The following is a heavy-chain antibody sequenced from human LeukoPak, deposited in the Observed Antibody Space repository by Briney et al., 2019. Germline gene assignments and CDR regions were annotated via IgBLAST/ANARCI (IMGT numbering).Heavy chain of an antibody. J-gene: IGHJ4*02. CDR3: ARERAGFGESSLDY. CDR2: INPNSGGT. CDR1: GYTFTGYY. V-gene: IGHV1-2*06. Sequence: ASVKVSCKASGYTFTGYYMHWVRQAPGQGLEWMGRINPNSGGTNYAQKFQGRVTMTRDTAISTAYMELSRLSSDDTAVYYCARERAGFGESSLDYWGQGTLVSVSS. D-gene: IGHD3-10*01.